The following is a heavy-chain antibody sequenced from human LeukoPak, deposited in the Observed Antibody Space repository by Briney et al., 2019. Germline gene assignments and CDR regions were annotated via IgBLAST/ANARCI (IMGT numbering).Heavy chain of an antibody. J-gene: IGHJ4*02. CDR2: ISSSSSYI. CDR3: ARAPIGQLDY. D-gene: IGHD2-2*01. V-gene: IGHV3-11*06. CDR1: GFSFGDFY. Sequence: GGSLRLSCAASGFSFGDFYMTWIRQAPGKGREWVSSISSSSSYIYYADSVKGRFPIYRDNAKNSLYPQINSLRAEDTAVYYCARAPIGQLDYWGQGTLVTVSS.